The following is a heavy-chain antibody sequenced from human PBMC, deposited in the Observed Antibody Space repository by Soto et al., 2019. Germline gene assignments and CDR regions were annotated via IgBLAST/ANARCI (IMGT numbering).Heavy chain of an antibody. CDR2: ISGSGGST. CDR1: GFTFSSYA. J-gene: IGHJ6*02. Sequence: EVQLLESGGGLVQPGGSLRLSCAASGFTFSSYAMSWVRQAPGKGLEWVSAISGSGGSTYYADSVKGRFTITRDNSKNTLYLQMNSLRAEDTAVYYCANPPIERGYSYGYEGGVYYYYGMDVWGQGTTVTVSS. D-gene: IGHD5-18*01. CDR3: ANPPIERGYSYGYEGGVYYYYGMDV. V-gene: IGHV3-23*01.